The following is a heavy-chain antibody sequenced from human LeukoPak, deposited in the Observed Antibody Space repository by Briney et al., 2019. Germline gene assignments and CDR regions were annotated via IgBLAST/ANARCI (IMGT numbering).Heavy chain of an antibody. CDR1: GGSISSYY. Sequence: PSETLSLTCTVSGGSISSYYWSWIRQPPGKGLEWIGYIYYSGSTNYNPSLKSRVTISVDTSKNQFSLKLSSVTAADTAVYYCARLVGPTGYYYYGMDVWGQGTTVTVSS. CDR2: IYYSGST. V-gene: IGHV4-59*08. D-gene: IGHD1-26*01. J-gene: IGHJ6*02. CDR3: ARLVGPTGYYYYGMDV.